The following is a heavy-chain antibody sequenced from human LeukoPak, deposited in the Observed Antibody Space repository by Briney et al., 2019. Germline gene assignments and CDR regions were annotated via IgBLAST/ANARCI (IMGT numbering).Heavy chain of an antibody. CDR1: GFTFSSYA. J-gene: IGHJ4*02. Sequence: PGGSLRLSCAASGFTFSSYAMNWVRQAPGKGLEWVSGITGTGDSTYYADSVKGRFTISRDNSKKTLYLQMNSLRAEDTAVYHCAKSGSSSGTGSAGYWGQGTLVTVPS. V-gene: IGHV3-23*01. D-gene: IGHD1-26*01. CDR2: ITGTGDST. CDR3: AKSGSSSGTGSAGY.